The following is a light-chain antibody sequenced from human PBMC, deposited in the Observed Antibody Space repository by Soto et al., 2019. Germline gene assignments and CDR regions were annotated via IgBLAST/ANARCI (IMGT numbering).Light chain of an antibody. J-gene: IGKJ2*01. V-gene: IGKV1-5*03. Sequence: DIQMTQSPSSLSASVGDRVTITCRASQSISSWLAWYQQKPGKAPKLLIYKASSLESGVPSRFSGSGSGTEFTLTISSLQPDDFATYYCHLEDTFGQGTKLEIK. CDR1: QSISSW. CDR2: KAS. CDR3: HLEDT.